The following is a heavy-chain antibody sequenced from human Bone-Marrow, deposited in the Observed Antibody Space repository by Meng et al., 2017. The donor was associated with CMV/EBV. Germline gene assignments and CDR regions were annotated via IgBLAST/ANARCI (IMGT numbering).Heavy chain of an antibody. CDR2: IYSNDDK. CDR1: GFSLSTGGVG. J-gene: IGHJ4*02. Sequence: SGPTLVKPTQTLTLTCTFSGFSLSTGGVGVGWIRQPPGKALEWLALIYSNDDKRYSPSLKSRLTITEDTSKNQVVLTMTNMDPVDTAIHYCAHRQYKSYFDYWGQGTLVTVSS. CDR3: AHRQYKSYFDY. V-gene: IGHV2-5*01. D-gene: IGHD1-14*01.